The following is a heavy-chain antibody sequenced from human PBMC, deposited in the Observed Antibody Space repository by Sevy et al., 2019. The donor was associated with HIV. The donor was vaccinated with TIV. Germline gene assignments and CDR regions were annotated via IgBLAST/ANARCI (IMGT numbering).Heavy chain of an antibody. J-gene: IGHJ3*02. V-gene: IGHV3-9*01. Sequence: GGSLRLSCAASGFTFDDYAMHWVRQAPGKGLEWVSGISWNSGSIGYADSVKGRFTISRDNAKNSRYLQMNSLRAEDTALYYCAKDTYYYDSSGYYSHFDAFDIWGQGTMVTVSS. CDR2: ISWNSGSI. CDR3: AKDTYYYDSSGYYSHFDAFDI. D-gene: IGHD3-22*01. CDR1: GFTFDDYA.